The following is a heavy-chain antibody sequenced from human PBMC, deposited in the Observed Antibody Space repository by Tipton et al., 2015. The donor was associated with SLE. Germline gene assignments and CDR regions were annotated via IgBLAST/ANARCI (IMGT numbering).Heavy chain of an antibody. V-gene: IGHV4-59*12. CDR2: LFHSGNPDYSGST. CDR1: VGSISSYF. Sequence: TLSLTCSVSVGSISSYFWSWIRQPPGKGLEWIGYLFHSGNPDYSGSTDYSPSLKSRVTISVDTSKNQFSLKLSSVTAADTAVYYCARYIVVVRYFDYWGQGTLVTVSS. D-gene: IGHD2-21*01. J-gene: IGHJ4*02. CDR3: ARYIVVVRYFDY.